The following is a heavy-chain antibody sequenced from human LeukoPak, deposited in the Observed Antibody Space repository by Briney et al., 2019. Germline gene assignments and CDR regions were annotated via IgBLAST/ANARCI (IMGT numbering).Heavy chain of an antibody. D-gene: IGHD1-26*01. Sequence: GGSLRLSCAASGFTFSSYAMHWVRQAPGKGLEWVAVISYDGSNKYYADSVKGRFTISRDNAKNSLYLQMNSLRAEDTAVYYCARDPGAIAVGATRAFDIWGQGTMVTVSS. CDR3: ARDPGAIAVGATRAFDI. J-gene: IGHJ3*02. CDR2: ISYDGSNK. CDR1: GFTFSSYA. V-gene: IGHV3-30-3*01.